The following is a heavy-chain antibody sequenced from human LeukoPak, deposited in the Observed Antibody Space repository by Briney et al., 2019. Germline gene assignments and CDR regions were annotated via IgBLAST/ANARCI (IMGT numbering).Heavy chain of an antibody. Sequence: GGSLRLSCAASGFSFSSVTMNWVRQAPGKALEWVANIKQDGNEKYYVDSVKGRFTISRDNAKNSLYLQMNSLRVEDTAVYYCARVSDSFGDYWGQGTLVTVSS. D-gene: IGHD3-16*01. CDR3: ARVSDSFGDY. V-gene: IGHV3-7*03. J-gene: IGHJ4*02. CDR1: GFSFSSVT. CDR2: IKQDGNEK.